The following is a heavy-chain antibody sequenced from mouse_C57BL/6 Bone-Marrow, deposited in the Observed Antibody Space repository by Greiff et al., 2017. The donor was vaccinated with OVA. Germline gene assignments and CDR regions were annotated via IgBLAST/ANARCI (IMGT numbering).Heavy chain of an antibody. J-gene: IGHJ2*01. CDR1: GFTFSSYA. CDR2: ISVGGSYT. V-gene: IGHV5-4*03. CDR3: AMDSYYFDY. Sequence: EVKLMESGGGLVKPGGSLKLSCAASGFTFSSYAMSWVRQTPEKRLEWVATISVGGSYTYYPDNVKGRFTISRDNAKNNLYLQMSHLKSEDTAMYYCAMDSYYFDYWGQGTTLTVSS.